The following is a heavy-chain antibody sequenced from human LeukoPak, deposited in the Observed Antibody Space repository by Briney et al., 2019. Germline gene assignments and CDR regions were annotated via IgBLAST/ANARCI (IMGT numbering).Heavy chain of an antibody. CDR3: ARTQGGDPYYYMDV. J-gene: IGHJ6*03. V-gene: IGHV4-30-4*08. CDR1: GGSISSGDYY. Sequence: SGTLSLTFTVSGGSISSGDYYWSWIRQPPGKGLAWIGYIYYSGSTYYNPSLKSRVTISVDTSKNQFSLKLSSVTAADTAVYYCARTQGGDPYYYMDVWGKGTTVTVSS. CDR2: IYYSGST. D-gene: IGHD3-16*01.